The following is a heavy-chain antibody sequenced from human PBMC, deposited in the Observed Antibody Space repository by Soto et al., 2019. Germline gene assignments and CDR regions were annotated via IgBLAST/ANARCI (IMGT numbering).Heavy chain of an antibody. Sequence: PGGSLRLSCAASGFTFSSYAMHWVRQAPGKGLEWVAVISYDGSNKYYADSVKGRFTISRDNSKNTLYLQMNSLRAEDTAVYYCARDADYYDSVGYFDYWGQGTLVTVPQ. V-gene: IGHV3-30-3*01. CDR3: ARDADYYDSVGYFDY. J-gene: IGHJ4*02. CDR1: GFTFSSYA. D-gene: IGHD3-22*01. CDR2: ISYDGSNK.